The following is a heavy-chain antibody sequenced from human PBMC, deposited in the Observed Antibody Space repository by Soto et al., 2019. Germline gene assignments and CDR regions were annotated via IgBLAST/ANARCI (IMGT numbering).Heavy chain of an antibody. CDR1: GFTSNTYF. CDR3: ARDWRYSSGLDY. J-gene: IGHJ4*02. CDR2: ISPSGDAT. V-gene: IGHV1-46*02. Sequence: ASVKVSCKASGFTSNTYFMHWLRQAPGQGLEWLGIISPSGDATSYAEKFKGRLTVTKDTSTTTVYMELSSLRPDDTAVYYCARDWRYSSGLDYWGQGTLLTVSS. D-gene: IGHD6-19*01.